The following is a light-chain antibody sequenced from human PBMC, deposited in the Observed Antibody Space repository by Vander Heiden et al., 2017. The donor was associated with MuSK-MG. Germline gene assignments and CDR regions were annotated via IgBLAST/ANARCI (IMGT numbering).Light chain of an antibody. J-gene: IGLJ3*02. Sequence: QSVLAQPPSASGTPGQRVTISCSGSRFNIASKPVNWYHHLPGTAPTVLIYNDDLRPSGVPARFSASKSGTSASLAIGGLRSEDEGDYYCATWDDSLNNWVFGGGTKLTVL. CDR1: RFNIASKP. CDR3: ATWDDSLNNWV. V-gene: IGLV1-44*01. CDR2: NDD.